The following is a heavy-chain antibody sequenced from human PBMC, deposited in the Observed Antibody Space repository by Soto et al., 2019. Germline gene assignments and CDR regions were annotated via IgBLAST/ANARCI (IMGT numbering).Heavy chain of an antibody. CDR2: ISYDGSNK. D-gene: IGHD1-26*01. CDR3: AKEHSGSYDRYYYYGMDV. V-gene: IGHV3-30*18. CDR1: GFTFSSYG. Sequence: QVQLVESGGGVVQPGRSLRLSCAASGFTFSSYGMHWVRQAPGKGLEWVAVISYDGSNKYYADSVKGRFTISRDNSKNTLYLQRNSLRAEDTAVYYCAKEHSGSYDRYYYYGMDVWGQRTTVTVSS. J-gene: IGHJ6*02.